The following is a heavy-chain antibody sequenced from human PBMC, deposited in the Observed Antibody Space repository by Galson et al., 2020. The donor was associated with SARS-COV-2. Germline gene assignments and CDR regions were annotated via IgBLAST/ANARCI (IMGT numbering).Heavy chain of an antibody. J-gene: IGHJ3*02. CDR1: GGSISSGGYS. D-gene: IGHD2-21*02. Sequence: SETLSLTCAVSGGSISSGGYSWSWIRQPPGKGLEWIGYIYHSGSTYYNPSLKSRVTISVDRSMNQFSLKLSSVTAADTAVYYCARDEGYGGNSLDAFDIWGQGTMVTVSS. CDR2: IYHSGST. CDR3: ARDEGYGGNSLDAFDI. V-gene: IGHV4-30-2*01.